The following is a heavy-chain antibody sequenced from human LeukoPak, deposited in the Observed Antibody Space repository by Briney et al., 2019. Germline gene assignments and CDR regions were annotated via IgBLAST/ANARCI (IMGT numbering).Heavy chain of an antibody. V-gene: IGHV1-2*06. CDR2: INPNSGGT. D-gene: IGHD2-2*01. CDR3: ATPGYCSSTSCSNWFDP. CDR1: GYTFTGHF. J-gene: IGHJ5*02. Sequence: ASVKVSCKASGYTFTGHFIHWVRQAPGQGLEWMGRINPNSGGTNYAQKFQGRVTMTRDTSISTAYMELSRLRSDDTAVYYCATPGYCSSTSCSNWFDPWGQGTLVTVSS.